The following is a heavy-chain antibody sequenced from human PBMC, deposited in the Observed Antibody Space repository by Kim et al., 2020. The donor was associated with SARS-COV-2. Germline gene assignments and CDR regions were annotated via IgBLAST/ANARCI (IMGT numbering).Heavy chain of an antibody. Sequence: SETLSHTCAVYGGSFSGYYWSWIRQPPGKGLEWIGEINHSGSTNYNPSLKSRVTISVDTSKNQFSLKLSSVTAADTAVYYCARRRRGSGSYGPRGFDYWGQGTLVTVSS. CDR1: GGSFSGYY. CDR2: INHSGST. D-gene: IGHD3-10*01. V-gene: IGHV4-34*01. CDR3: ARRRRGSGSYGPRGFDY. J-gene: IGHJ4*02.